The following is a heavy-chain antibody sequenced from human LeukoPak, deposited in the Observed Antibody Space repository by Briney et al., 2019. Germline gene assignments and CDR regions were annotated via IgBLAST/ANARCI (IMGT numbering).Heavy chain of an antibody. D-gene: IGHD3-3*01. Sequence: GRSLRLSCAASGFTISDYGMNWVRQAPGKGLEWISYISGSASTIYSADSVKGRFTISRDNAKNSLYLQMNSLGAEDTAVYYCARLEWFGDMGFYYYAMDVWGKGTTVTVSS. CDR2: ISGSASTI. J-gene: IGHJ6*04. CDR1: GFTISDYG. CDR3: ARLEWFGDMGFYYYAMDV. V-gene: IGHV3-48*03.